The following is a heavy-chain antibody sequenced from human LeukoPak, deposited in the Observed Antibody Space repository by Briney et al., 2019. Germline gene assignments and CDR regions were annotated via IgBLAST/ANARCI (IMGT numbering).Heavy chain of an antibody. CDR1: GGSFSGYY. CDR2: INHSGST. V-gene: IGHV4-34*01. J-gene: IGHJ3*02. Sequence: SETLSLTCAVYGGSFSGYYWSWIRQPPGKGLEWIGEINHSGSTNYNPSLKSRVTISVDKSKNQFSLKLSSVTAADTAVYYCAGGNYYDSSGYSYDAFDIWGQGTMVTVSS. D-gene: IGHD3-22*01. CDR3: AGGNYYDSSGYSYDAFDI.